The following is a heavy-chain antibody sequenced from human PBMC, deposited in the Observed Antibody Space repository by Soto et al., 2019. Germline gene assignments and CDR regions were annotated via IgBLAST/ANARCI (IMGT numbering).Heavy chain of an antibody. CDR2: IIPIFGTA. V-gene: IGHV1-69*01. Sequence: QVQLVQSGAEVKKPGSSVKVSCKASGGTFSSYAISWVRQAPGQGLEWMGGIIPIFGTANYAQKFQGRVTITADESTSTAYMELSSLRSEDTAVHYCARDHGIAVAAYYYYYGMDVWGQGTTVTVSS. D-gene: IGHD6-19*01. CDR1: GGTFSSYA. CDR3: ARDHGIAVAAYYYYYGMDV. J-gene: IGHJ6*02.